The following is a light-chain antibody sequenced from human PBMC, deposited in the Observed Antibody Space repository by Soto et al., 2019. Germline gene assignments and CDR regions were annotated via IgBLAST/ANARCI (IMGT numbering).Light chain of an antibody. V-gene: IGKV3-11*01. CDR1: QSVSNY. CDR2: DAS. CDR3: QQRSSWPLLT. Sequence: EIVLTQSPATLSFSPRDRATLSCRASQSVSNYLAWFQQKPGQAPRLLIYDASNRATGIPARFSGSGYGTDFTLTISSLEPEDFAVYYCQQRSSWPLLTFGGGTKVEI. J-gene: IGKJ4*01.